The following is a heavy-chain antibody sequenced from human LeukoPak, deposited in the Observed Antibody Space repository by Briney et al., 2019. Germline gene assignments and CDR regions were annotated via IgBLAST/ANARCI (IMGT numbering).Heavy chain of an antibody. CDR2: IKANTGGT. CDR3: ARAHGDYNFDY. J-gene: IGHJ4*02. CDR1: GCTFTGYY. Sequence: ASVKDSCKASGCTFTGYYMHWVRQPPGQGLDWMGWIKANTGGTKYAQKFQGRVTMTRATSITTDYMALSRLRSDDTAVYYCARAHGDYNFDYWGEGTLVTVSS. V-gene: IGHV1-2*02. D-gene: IGHD4-17*01.